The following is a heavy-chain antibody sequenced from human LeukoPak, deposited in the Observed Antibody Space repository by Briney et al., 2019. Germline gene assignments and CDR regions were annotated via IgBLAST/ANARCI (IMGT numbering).Heavy chain of an antibody. V-gene: IGHV4-59*01. J-gene: IGHJ6*03. CDR1: GGSTSSYY. CDR3: ARDHHYYYYYMDV. Sequence: PSETLSLTCTVSGGSTSSYYWSWIRQPPGKGLEWIGYIYYSGSTNYNPSLKSRVTISVDTSKNQFSLKLSSVTAADTAVYYCARDHHYYYYYMDVWGEGTTVTVSS. CDR2: IYYSGST.